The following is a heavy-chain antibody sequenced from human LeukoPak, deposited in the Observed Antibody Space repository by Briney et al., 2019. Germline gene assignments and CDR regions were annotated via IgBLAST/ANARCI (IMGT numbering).Heavy chain of an antibody. D-gene: IGHD2/OR15-2a*01. CDR2: IYYSGST. CDR1: GFTLSRYS. Sequence: PGGSLRLSCEASGFTLSRYSMNWVRQVPGKGLEWIGNIYYSGSTYYSPSLTSRVTVSVDTSENQFSLKLSSVTAADTAVYYCARAHSIASYYYGVDVWGQGTTVTVSS. V-gene: IGHV4-39*07. J-gene: IGHJ6*02. CDR3: ARAHSIASYYYGVDV.